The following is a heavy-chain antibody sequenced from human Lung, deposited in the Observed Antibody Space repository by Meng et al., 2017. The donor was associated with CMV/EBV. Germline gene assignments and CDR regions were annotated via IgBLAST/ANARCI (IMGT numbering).Heavy chain of an antibody. V-gene: IGHV1-2*02. Sequence: ASVKVSXKASGYTFTTYYMHWVRQVPGEGLEWMGWINPNSGGTIYAKNFQGRFTMTRDTSISTAYMEMSRLTSDDTAIYYFARGTGPYCSSNDCYGAYYGMNVWGQGTTVXVSS. J-gene: IGHJ6*02. CDR3: ARGTGPYCSSNDCYGAYYGMNV. CDR2: INPNSGGT. CDR1: GYTFTTYY. D-gene: IGHD2-2*01.